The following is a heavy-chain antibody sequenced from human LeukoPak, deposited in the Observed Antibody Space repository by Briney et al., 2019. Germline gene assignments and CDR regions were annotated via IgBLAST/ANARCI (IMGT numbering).Heavy chain of an antibody. V-gene: IGHV3-33*01. Sequence: GGALTLSCASSGFSHIKYRRHGVRQPPGKGLEWVAVFWSHGRSQYYADSVKGRFTISRDAAKNTLYLQMNSLRAEDTAIYYCARDDDTSSHYSLFEYWGLGTRVTVSS. D-gene: IGHD3-22*01. CDR1: GFSHIKYR. J-gene: IGHJ4*02. CDR2: FWSHGRSQ. CDR3: ARDDDTSSHYSLFEY.